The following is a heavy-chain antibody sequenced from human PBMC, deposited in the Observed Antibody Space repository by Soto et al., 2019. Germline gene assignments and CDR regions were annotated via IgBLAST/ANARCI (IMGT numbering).Heavy chain of an antibody. D-gene: IGHD5-18*01. CDR3: ASMGGVDTAMVRVGFDY. J-gene: IGHJ4*02. Sequence: GGSLRLSCAASGFTFSSYAMHWVRQAPGKGLEWVAVISYDGSNKYYADSVKGRFTISRDNSKNTLYLQMNSLRAEDTAVYYCASMGGVDTAMVRVGFDYWGQGTLVTVSS. CDR2: ISYDGSNK. CDR1: GFTFSSYA. V-gene: IGHV3-30-3*01.